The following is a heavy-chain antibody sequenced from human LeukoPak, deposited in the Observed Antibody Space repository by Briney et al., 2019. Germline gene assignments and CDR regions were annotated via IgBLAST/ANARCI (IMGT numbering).Heavy chain of an antibody. Sequence: PSETLPLTCTVSGGSISSSSYYWGWIRQPPGKGLEWIGSIYYSGSTYYNPSLKSRVTISVDTSKNQFSLKLSSVSAADTAVYYCASSGWYLNWFDPWGQGTLVTVSS. J-gene: IGHJ5*02. CDR2: IYYSGST. CDR1: GGSISSSSYY. D-gene: IGHD6-19*01. CDR3: ASSGWYLNWFDP. V-gene: IGHV4-39*01.